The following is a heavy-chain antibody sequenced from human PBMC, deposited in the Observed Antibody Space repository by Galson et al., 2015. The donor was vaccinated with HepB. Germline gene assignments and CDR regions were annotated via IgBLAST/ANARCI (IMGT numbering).Heavy chain of an antibody. J-gene: IGHJ4*02. V-gene: IGHV3-11*01. CDR2: ISSSGSTI. D-gene: IGHD3-10*01. CDR3: ARDYYGSGSFRPNQLFDY. Sequence: SLRLSCAASGFTFSDYYMSWIRQAPGKGLEWVSYISSSGSTIYYADSVKGRFTISRDNAKNSLYLQMNSLRAEDTAVYYCARDYYGSGSFRPNQLFDYWGQGTLVTVSS. CDR1: GFTFSDYY.